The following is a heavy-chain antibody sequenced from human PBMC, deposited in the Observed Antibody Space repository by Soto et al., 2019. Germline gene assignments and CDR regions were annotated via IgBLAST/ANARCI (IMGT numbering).Heavy chain of an antibody. CDR2: INDSGNI. D-gene: IGHD3-10*01. J-gene: IGHJ6*03. V-gene: IGHV4-34*01. CDR3: ARGLILWFGDLSRRGGYYYYMDV. CDR1: GGSFSGYQ. Sequence: QVQLQQWGAGLLKPSETLSLTYAVYGGSFSGYQWSWIRQTPGKGLEWIGEINDSGNINYNPSLKSRVTILVDTPKKQISLKLSSVTAADTAVYYCARGLILWFGDLSRRGGYYYYMDVWGKGTTVTVSS.